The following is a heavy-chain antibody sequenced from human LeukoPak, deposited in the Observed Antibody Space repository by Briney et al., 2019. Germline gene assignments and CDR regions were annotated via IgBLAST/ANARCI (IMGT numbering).Heavy chain of an antibody. J-gene: IGHJ1*01. CDR2: TYYRSKWYN. CDR3: ARGGGNGYYGEYFQH. D-gene: IGHD1-26*01. V-gene: IGHV6-1*01. CDR1: GDSVSSNSAA. Sequence: SQTLSLTCAISGDSVSSNSAAWNWIRQSPSRGLEWLGRTYYRSKWYNDYAVSLKSRITFNQDTSKNQFSLQLNSVTPEDTAVYYCARGGGNGYYGEYFQHWGQGTPVLVSS.